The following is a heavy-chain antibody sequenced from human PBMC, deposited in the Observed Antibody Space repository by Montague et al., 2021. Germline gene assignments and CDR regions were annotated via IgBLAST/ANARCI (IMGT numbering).Heavy chain of an antibody. Sequence: SLRLSCAASGFSFSDYYVDWVRQAPGKGLEWVGRSRSKANSYTTDYAASVKGRFTISRDESKNSLYLQMNSLKTDDTAVYYCATEGKLPGPDFDHWGQGTLVTVSS. V-gene: IGHV3-72*01. CDR2: SRSKANSYTT. CDR1: GFSFSDYY. CDR3: ATEGKLPGPDFDH. J-gene: IGHJ4*02. D-gene: IGHD1-7*01.